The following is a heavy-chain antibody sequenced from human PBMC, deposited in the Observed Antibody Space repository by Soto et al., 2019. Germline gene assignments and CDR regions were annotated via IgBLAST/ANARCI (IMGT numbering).Heavy chain of an antibody. Sequence: ASVKVSCKASGYTFTSYGISWVRQAPGQGLEWMGWISAYNGNTNYAQKLQGGVTMTTDTSTSTAYMELRSLRSDDTAVYYCARDGLPITIFGVVIIRFDYWGQGTLVTVSS. CDR3: ARDGLPITIFGVVIIRFDY. V-gene: IGHV1-18*04. CDR2: ISAYNGNT. J-gene: IGHJ4*02. D-gene: IGHD3-3*01. CDR1: GYTFTSYG.